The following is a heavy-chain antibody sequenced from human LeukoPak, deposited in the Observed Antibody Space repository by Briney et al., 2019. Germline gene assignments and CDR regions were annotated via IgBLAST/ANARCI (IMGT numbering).Heavy chain of an antibody. CDR3: AKSSKVSQKGVWFDP. V-gene: IGHV3-23*01. CDR2: ISGSGGST. D-gene: IGHD2-8*01. CDR1: GLTFRKYT. Sequence: GGSLRLSCVASGLTFRKYTMNWVRQAPGKGLEWVSAISGSGGSTYYADSVKGRFTISRDNSKNTLYLQMNSLRAEDTAVYYCAKSSKVSQKGVWFDPWGQGTLVTVSS. J-gene: IGHJ5*02.